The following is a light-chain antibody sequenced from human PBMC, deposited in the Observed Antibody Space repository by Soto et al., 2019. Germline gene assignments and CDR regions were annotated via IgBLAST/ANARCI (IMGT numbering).Light chain of an antibody. CDR2: GSS. Sequence: EIVLTQSPGTLSLSPGERATLSCRASQGVSSTYLAWYQQKPGQAPRLLIFGSSNRATGIPDRFSGSGSGTDFTLSISRLEPEDFAVYYCQQYSSSPITFGQGTRLEIK. CDR3: QQYSSSPIT. J-gene: IGKJ5*01. V-gene: IGKV3-20*01. CDR1: QGVSSTY.